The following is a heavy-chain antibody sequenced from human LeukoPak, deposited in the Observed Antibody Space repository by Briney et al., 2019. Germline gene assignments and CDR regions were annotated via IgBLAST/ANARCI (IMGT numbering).Heavy chain of an antibody. CDR3: VRNLATRSENDY. J-gene: IGHJ4*02. Sequence: PGESLKISCKGSAYSFTSYWIGWVRQVPGKGLEWMGTIYPGDSDTRYSPSFQGQVTISADKSIGTAYLQWSSLKASDTAMYYCVRNLATRSENDYWGQGTLVTVSS. D-gene: IGHD5-12*01. CDR1: AYSFTSYW. CDR2: IYPGDSDT. V-gene: IGHV5-51*01.